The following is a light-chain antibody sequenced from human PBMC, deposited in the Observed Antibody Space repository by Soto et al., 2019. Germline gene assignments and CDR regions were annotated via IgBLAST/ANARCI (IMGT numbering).Light chain of an antibody. CDR2: AAS. J-gene: IGKJ3*01. V-gene: IGKV1-9*01. CDR1: QGISSY. CDR3: QQLNSYPLT. Sequence: DLQLTQSPSFLSASVGDRVTITCRASQGISSYLAWYQQKPGKAPKLLIYAASTLQSGVPSRFSGSGSGTEFTLTISSLQPEDFATYYCQQLNSYPLTFGPGTNVDIK.